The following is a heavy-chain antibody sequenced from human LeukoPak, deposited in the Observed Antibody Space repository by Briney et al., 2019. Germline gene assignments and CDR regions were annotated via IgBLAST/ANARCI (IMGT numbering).Heavy chain of an antibody. CDR3: ARDQGTPGPSYFDS. D-gene: IGHD2-15*01. CDR2: IYSGGST. CDR1: GFTVSSNY. J-gene: IGHJ4*02. V-gene: IGHV3-66*01. Sequence: GGSLRLSCAASGFTVSSNYMSWVRQAPGKGLEWVSVIYSGGSTYYADSVKGRFTISRDSSKNTLYLQMNSLRAEDTAVYYCARDQGTPGPSYFDSWGQGTLVTVSS.